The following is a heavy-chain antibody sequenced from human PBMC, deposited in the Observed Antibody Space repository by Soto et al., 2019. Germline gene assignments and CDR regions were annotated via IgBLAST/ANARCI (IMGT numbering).Heavy chain of an antibody. V-gene: IGHV1-3*01. Sequence: QVQLVQSGAEVKKPGASVKVSCKASGYTFTSYAMHWVRQAPGQRLEWMGWINAGNGNTKYSQKFQGRVTITRDTSASTAYMELSSLRSEDTAVYYCARVNILTGYSSYYYGMDVWGQGTTVTVSS. J-gene: IGHJ6*02. D-gene: IGHD3-9*01. CDR3: ARVNILTGYSSYYYGMDV. CDR2: INAGNGNT. CDR1: GYTFTSYA.